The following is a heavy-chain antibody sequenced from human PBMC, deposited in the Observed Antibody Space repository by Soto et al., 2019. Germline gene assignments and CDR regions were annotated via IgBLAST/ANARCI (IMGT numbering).Heavy chain of an antibody. CDR2: IIPIFGTA. Sequence: GASVKVSCKASGGTFSSYAISWVRQAPGQGLEWMGGIIPIFGTANYAQKFQGRVTITADESTSTAYMELSSLRSEDTAVYYCARALGLEVWFDPWGQGTLVTVSS. CDR3: ARALGLEVWFDP. CDR1: GGTFSSYA. V-gene: IGHV1-69*13. J-gene: IGHJ5*02.